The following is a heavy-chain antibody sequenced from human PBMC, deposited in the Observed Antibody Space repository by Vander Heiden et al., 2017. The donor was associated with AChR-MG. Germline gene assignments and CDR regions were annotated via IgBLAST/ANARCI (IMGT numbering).Heavy chain of an antibody. Sequence: QVQLQQWRAGLLKPSETLSLTCAVYGGSFSGYYWGWGRRPPGKGLEWIGKINHSGRNNYNPALKSRVTISVDTSKNQFSLKLSSVTAAETAVYYCARSSGYYYYYGMDVRGHGTTVTVSS. CDR3: ARSSGYYYYYGMDV. V-gene: IGHV4-34*01. D-gene: IGHD3-22*01. CDR1: GGSFSGYY. CDR2: INHSGRN. J-gene: IGHJ6*02.